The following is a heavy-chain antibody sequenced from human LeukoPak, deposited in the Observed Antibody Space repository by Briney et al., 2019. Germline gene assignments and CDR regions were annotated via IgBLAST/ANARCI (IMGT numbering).Heavy chain of an antibody. V-gene: IGHV3-21*01. CDR1: GFTFSSCG. D-gene: IGHD1-14*01. CDR2: IDPTGTDR. CDR3: ATETIGRHYDY. J-gene: IGHJ4*02. Sequence: GGSLRLSCAASGFTFSSCGFNWVRQAPGQGLEWVSSIDPTGTDRYCADSVRGRVTISRDNSKNSMYLQLDSLRDEDTAVYYCATETIGRHYDYWGQGTLVTVSS.